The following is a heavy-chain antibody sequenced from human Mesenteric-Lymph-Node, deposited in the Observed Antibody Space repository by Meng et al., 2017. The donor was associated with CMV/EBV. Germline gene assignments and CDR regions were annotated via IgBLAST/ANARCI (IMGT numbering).Heavy chain of an antibody. V-gene: IGHV1-46*01. CDR2: IDPGGGST. CDR3: ARRYGSWSQFDY. J-gene: IGHJ4*02. CDR1: VSAFPSYS. Sequence: CKASVSAFPSYSVHWVPRPPGRGLGWMGLIDPGGGSTSYAQKFQGRVTMTRDTSTTTVYMGLSSLTSEDTAVYYCARRYGSWSQFDYWGQGTLVTAPQ. D-gene: IGHD6-13*01.